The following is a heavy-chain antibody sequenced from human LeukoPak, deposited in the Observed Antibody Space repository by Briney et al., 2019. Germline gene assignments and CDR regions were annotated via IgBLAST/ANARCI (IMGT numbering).Heavy chain of an antibody. D-gene: IGHD6-19*01. V-gene: IGHV3-20*01. CDR1: GFTFDDYG. Sequence: GGSLRLSCAASGFTFDDYGMSWVRQAPGKELEWVSGINWNGGSTGYADSVKGRFTISRDNAKNSLYLQMNSLGAEDTALYHCARAWSSGWHDAFDIWGQGTMVTVSS. CDR3: ARAWSSGWHDAFDI. J-gene: IGHJ3*02. CDR2: INWNGGST.